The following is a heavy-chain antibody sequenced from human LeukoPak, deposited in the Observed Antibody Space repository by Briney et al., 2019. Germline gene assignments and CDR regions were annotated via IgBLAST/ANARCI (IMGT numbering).Heavy chain of an antibody. Sequence: GGSLRLSCAACGFTVSSIHMGWVRQAPGKGLEWVSVAYTGGNAYYADSGNGRCIITIDIANNTLNLQMNSMRAEDSALYYCSRGGGGSGAGVAPRSFEIWGQGTMVTVSS. D-gene: IGHD3-3*01. V-gene: IGHV3-53*01. CDR3: SRGGGGSGAGVAPRSFEI. J-gene: IGHJ3*02. CDR2: AYTGGNA. CDR1: GFTVSSIH.